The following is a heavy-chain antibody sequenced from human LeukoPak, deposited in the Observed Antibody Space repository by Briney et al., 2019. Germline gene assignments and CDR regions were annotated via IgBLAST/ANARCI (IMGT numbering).Heavy chain of an antibody. CDR3: ARDTRYCSGGSCDGDY. D-gene: IGHD2-15*01. CDR2: INPNSGGT. V-gene: IGHV1-2*02. Sequence: ASVKVSCKDSGYTFTGYYMHWVRQAPGQGLEWMGWINPNSGGTNYAQKFQGRVTMTRDTSISTAYMELSRLRSDDTAVYYCARDTRYCSGGSCDGDYWGQGTLVTVSS. J-gene: IGHJ4*02. CDR1: GYTFTGYY.